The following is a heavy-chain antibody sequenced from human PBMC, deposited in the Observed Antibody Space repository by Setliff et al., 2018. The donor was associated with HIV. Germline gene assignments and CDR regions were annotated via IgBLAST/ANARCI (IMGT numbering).Heavy chain of an antibody. D-gene: IGHD6-13*01. Sequence: PGGSLRLSRAASGFTFSSYSMNWVRQAPGKGLEWVSSISSSSAYIYYADSVKGRFTISRDNANNSLYLQVNSLRAEDTAVYYCARDVGRIQVWYSSSQRFDWWGQGTLVTVSS. CDR2: ISSSSAYI. V-gene: IGHV3-21*01. CDR3: ARDVGRIQVWYSSSQRFDW. CDR1: GFTFSSYS. J-gene: IGHJ5*01.